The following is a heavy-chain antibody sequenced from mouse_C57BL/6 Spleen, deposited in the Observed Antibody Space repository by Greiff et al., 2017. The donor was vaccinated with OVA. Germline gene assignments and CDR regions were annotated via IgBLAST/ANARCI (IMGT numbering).Heavy chain of an antibody. CDR1: GFNIKDDY. V-gene: IGHV14-4*01. J-gene: IGHJ3*01. D-gene: IGHD1-1*01. Sequence: VHVKQSGAELVRPGASVKLSCTASGFNIKDDYMHWVKQRPEQGLEWIGWIDPENGDTEYASKFQGKATITADTSSNTAYLQLSSLTSEDTAVYYCTTGYYYGSSSPFAYWGQGTLVTVSA. CDR3: TTGYYYGSSSPFAY. CDR2: IDPENGDT.